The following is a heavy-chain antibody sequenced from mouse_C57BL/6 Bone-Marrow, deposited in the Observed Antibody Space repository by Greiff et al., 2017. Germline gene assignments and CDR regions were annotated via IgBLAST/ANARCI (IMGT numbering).Heavy chain of an antibody. J-gene: IGHJ3*01. Sequence: EVTLVESGGGLVQPGGSLKLSCAASGFTFSDYGMAWVRQAPRKGPEWVAFISNLAYRIYYADTVTGLFTISRENAKNTLYLEMSSLRSEDTAMYYCARQGVLYDYDAWFAYWGQGTLVTVSA. CDR3: ARQGVLYDYDAWFAY. CDR1: GFTFSDYG. CDR2: ISNLAYRI. D-gene: IGHD2-4*01. V-gene: IGHV5-15*04.